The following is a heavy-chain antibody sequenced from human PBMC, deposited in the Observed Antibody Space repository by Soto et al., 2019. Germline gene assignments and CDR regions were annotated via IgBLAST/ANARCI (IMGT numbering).Heavy chain of an antibody. V-gene: IGHV3-23*01. J-gene: IGHJ4*02. CDR2: ISGSGGST. Sequence: PGGSLRLSCAASGFTFSSYAMSWVRQAPGKGLEWVSAISGSGGSTYYADSVKGRFTISRDNSKNTLYLQLNSLRAEDTAVYYCARDKDWAFDYWGQGTLVTVSS. CDR1: GFTFSSYA. CDR3: ARDKDWAFDY. D-gene: IGHD3-9*01.